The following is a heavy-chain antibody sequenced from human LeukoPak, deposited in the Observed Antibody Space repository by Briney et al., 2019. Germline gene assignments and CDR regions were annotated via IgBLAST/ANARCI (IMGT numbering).Heavy chain of an antibody. Sequence: GGSLRLPCAASGFTFSSYGMHWVCQAPGKGLEWVAFIRYDGSNKYYADSVKGRFTISRDNSKNTLYLQMNSLRAEDTAVYYCAKEEYYYDSSGYYYFDYWGQGTLVTVSS. CDR2: IRYDGSNK. D-gene: IGHD3-22*01. J-gene: IGHJ4*02. CDR1: GFTFSSYG. CDR3: AKEEYYYDSSGYYYFDY. V-gene: IGHV3-30*02.